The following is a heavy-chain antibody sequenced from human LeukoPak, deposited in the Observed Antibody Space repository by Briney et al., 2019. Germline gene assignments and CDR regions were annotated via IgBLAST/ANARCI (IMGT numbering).Heavy chain of an antibody. CDR3: AYVNTLTTAYFAY. CDR2: FYDTGSI. CDR1: GSSFISAFR. Sequence: SETLSLTCAVSGSSFISAFRWGWIRQPPGKGLQWIGTFYDTGSIYYNPSLKSRVTISVDPSKNQFSLNLTSVTAADTAVYYCAYVNTLTTAYFAYWGQGTLVTVSS. J-gene: IGHJ4*02. D-gene: IGHD4-17*01. V-gene: IGHV4-38-2*01.